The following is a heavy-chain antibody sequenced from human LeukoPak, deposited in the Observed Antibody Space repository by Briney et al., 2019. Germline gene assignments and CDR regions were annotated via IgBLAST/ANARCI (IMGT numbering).Heavy chain of an antibody. CDR2: IYYSGST. J-gene: IGHJ4*02. CDR3: ARGTGSIWFGETQSPFDY. D-gene: IGHD3-10*01. V-gene: IGHV4-31*03. Sequence: SQTLSLTCTVSGGSISSGGYYWSWIRQHPGKGLEWIGYIYYSGSTYYNPSLKSRVTISVDTSKNQFSLKLSSVTAADTAVYYCARGTGSIWFGETQSPFDYWGQGTLVTVSS. CDR1: GGSISSGGYY.